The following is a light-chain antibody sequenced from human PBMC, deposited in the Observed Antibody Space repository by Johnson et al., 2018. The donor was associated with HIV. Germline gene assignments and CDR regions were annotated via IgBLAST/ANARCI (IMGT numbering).Light chain of an antibody. CDR3: GTWDSSLSAGGANYV. J-gene: IGLJ1*01. CDR2: DNN. CDR1: SSNIGNNY. Sequence: QPVLTQPPSVSAAPGQKVTISCSGTSSNIGNNYVSWYQQFPGTAPKLVIYDNNNRPSGIPDRFSGSKSGTSATLGITGLQTGDEADYYCGTWDSSLSAGGANYVFGTATKVTVL. V-gene: IGLV1-51*01.